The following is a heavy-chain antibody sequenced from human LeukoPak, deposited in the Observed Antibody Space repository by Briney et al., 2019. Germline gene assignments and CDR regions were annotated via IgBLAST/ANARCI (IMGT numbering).Heavy chain of an antibody. CDR2: INPNSGGT. D-gene: IGHD3-16*01. CDR3: ARVRVLKKGTWFDY. V-gene: IGHV1-2*02. Sequence: ASVKVSCKASGYTFTGYYMHWVRQAPGQGLEWMGWINPNSGGTNYAQKLQGRVTMTTDTSTSTAYMELRSLRSDDTAVYYCARVRVLKKGTWFDYWGQGTLVTVSS. CDR1: GYTFTGYY. J-gene: IGHJ4*02.